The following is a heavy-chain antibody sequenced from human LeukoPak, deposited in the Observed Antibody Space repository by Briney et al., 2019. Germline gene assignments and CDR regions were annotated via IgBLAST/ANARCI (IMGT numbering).Heavy chain of an antibody. D-gene: IGHD6-19*01. J-gene: IGHJ4*02. CDR2: ISYDGSNK. CDR1: GFTFSSYA. Sequence: GRSLRLSCAASGFTFSSYAMHWVRQAPGKGLEWVAVISYDGSNKYYADSVKGRFTISRDNSKNTLYLQMGSLRAEDMAVYYCARSNGGYSSGIHDYWGQGTLVTVSS. V-gene: IGHV3-30*14. CDR3: ARSNGGYSSGIHDY.